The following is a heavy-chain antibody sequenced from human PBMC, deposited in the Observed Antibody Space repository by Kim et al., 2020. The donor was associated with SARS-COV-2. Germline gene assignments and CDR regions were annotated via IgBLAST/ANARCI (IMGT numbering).Heavy chain of an antibody. J-gene: IGHJ4*02. CDR1: GFTFSSYA. V-gene: IGHV3-23*01. CDR2: ISGSGGST. CDR3: ARPPIWAMVRGNRYYFDY. Sequence: GGSLRLSCAASGFTFSSYAMSWVRQAPGKGLEWVSAISGSGGSTYYADSVKGRFTISRDNSKNTLYLQMNSLRAEDTAVYYCARPPIWAMVRGNRYYFDYWGQGTLVTVSS. D-gene: IGHD3-10*01.